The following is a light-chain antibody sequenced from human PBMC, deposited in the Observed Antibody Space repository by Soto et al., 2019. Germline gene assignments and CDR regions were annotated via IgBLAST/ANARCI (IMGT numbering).Light chain of an antibody. V-gene: IGKV3-20*01. J-gene: IGKJ1*01. CDR2: GAS. CDR1: QSVASNY. CDR3: QQYGSSRTWT. Sequence: EIVLTQSPGTLSLSPGERSTLSFRASQSVASNYLGWYQQKPGQAPRLLIYGASSRATGIPDRFSGSGSGTDFTLTISRLEPEDFAVYYCQQYGSSRTWTFGQGTKVDI.